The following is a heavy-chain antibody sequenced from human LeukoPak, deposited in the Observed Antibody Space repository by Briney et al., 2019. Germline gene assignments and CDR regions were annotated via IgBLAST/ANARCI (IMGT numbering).Heavy chain of an antibody. J-gene: IGHJ4*02. CDR1: GYTFTGYY. Sequence: ASVKVSCKASGYTFTGYYMHWVRQAPGQGLEWTGWINPNSGGTNYAQKFQGRVTMTRDTSISTAYMELSRLRSDDTAVYYCARGPLRVATITLYFDYWGQGTLVTVSS. CDR3: ARGPLRVATITLYFDY. V-gene: IGHV1-2*02. CDR2: INPNSGGT. D-gene: IGHD5-12*01.